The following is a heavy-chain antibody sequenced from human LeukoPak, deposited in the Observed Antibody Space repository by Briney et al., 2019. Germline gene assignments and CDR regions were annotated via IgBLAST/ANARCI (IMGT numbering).Heavy chain of an antibody. J-gene: IGHJ4*02. V-gene: IGHV4-34*01. D-gene: IGHD2-2*02. CDR3: ARDDGGQYTTPFDY. CDR2: INHSGST. CDR1: GGSFSGYY. Sequence: PSETLSLTCAVYGGSFSGYYWSWIRQPPGKGLEWIGEINHSGSTNYNPSLKSRVTMSVDTSKKQFSLELTSVTAADTAVYYCARDDGGQYTTPFDYWGQGTLVTVSS.